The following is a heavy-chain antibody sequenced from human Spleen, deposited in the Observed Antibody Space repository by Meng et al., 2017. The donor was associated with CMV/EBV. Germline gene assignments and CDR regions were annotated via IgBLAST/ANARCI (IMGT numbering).Heavy chain of an antibody. CDR3: ARVPDRATLPPRSYYFDY. J-gene: IGHJ4*02. V-gene: IGHV4-34*01. CDR1: GGSFSGYY. Sequence: SETLSLTCAVYGGSFSGYYWSWIRQPPGKGLEWIGEINHSGSTNYNPSLKSRVTISVDTSKNQFSLKLSSVTAADTAVYYCARVPDRATLPPRSYYFDYWGQGTLVTVSS. CDR2: INHSGST. D-gene: IGHD1-1*01.